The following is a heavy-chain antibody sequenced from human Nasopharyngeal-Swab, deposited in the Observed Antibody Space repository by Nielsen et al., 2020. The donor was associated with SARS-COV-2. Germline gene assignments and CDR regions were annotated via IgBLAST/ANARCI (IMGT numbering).Heavy chain of an antibody. CDR1: GFIFSSYS. Sequence: GGSLRLSCAASGFIFSSYSMNWVRQAPGKGLEWVSSISSSSSYIYYADSLKGRFTISRDNAKNSLYLQMNSLRAEDTAVYYCARGCVLTGPSCYYYGMDVWGQGTTVTVSS. V-gene: IGHV3-21*01. J-gene: IGHJ6*02. CDR2: ISSSSSYI. D-gene: IGHD3-9*01. CDR3: ARGCVLTGPSCYYYGMDV.